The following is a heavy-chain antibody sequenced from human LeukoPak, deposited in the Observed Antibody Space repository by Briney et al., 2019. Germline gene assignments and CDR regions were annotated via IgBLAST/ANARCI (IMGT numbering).Heavy chain of an antibody. V-gene: IGHV4-59*01. D-gene: IGHD5-18*01. CDR2: IYYSGST. CDR3: ARGRNLDTAMVKVDAFDI. CDR1: GGSISSYY. J-gene: IGHJ3*02. Sequence: SETLSLTCTVSGGSISSYYWSWIRQPPGKGLEWIGYIYYSGSTNYNPSLKSRVTISVDTSKNQFSLKLSSVTTADTAVYYCARGRNLDTAMVKVDAFDIWGQGTMVTVSS.